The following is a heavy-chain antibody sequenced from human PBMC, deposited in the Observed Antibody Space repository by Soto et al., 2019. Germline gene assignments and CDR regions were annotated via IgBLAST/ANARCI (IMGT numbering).Heavy chain of an antibody. J-gene: IGHJ4*02. CDR1: GGSFSGYY. Sequence: SETLSLTCAVYGGSFSGYYWSWIRQPPGKGLEWIGEINHSGSTNYNPSLKSRVTISVDTSKNQFSPKLSSVTAADTAVYYCATRLWFGERWGQGTLVTVSS. D-gene: IGHD3-10*01. CDR3: ATRLWFGER. V-gene: IGHV4-34*01. CDR2: INHSGST.